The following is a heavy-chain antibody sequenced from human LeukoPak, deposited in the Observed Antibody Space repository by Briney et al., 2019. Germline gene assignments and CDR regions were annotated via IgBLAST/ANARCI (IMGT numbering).Heavy chain of an antibody. CDR1: GYTFSSYA. Sequence: ASVKVSCKASGYTFSSYAMHWVRQAPGQRLEWMGWINAGNGNTKYSQKFQGRVTITRDTSASTAYMELSSLRSEDTAVYYCARSGDYYDSSGYCDYWGQGTQVTVSS. CDR3: ARSGDYYDSSGYCDY. V-gene: IGHV1-3*01. CDR2: INAGNGNT. J-gene: IGHJ4*02. D-gene: IGHD3-22*01.